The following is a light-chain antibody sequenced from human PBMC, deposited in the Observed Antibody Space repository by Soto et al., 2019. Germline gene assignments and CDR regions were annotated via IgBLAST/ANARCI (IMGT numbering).Light chain of an antibody. CDR3: QQCNNSSWT. Sequence: DIQMTQSPSTLSASVGDRVTITCRASQTISSWLAWYQQKPGKAPKLLIYKASSLESGVPSRFSGSGSGTEFTLTISSLQPDDFATYYCQQCNNSSWTFGQGTKVEIK. V-gene: IGKV1-5*03. CDR2: KAS. J-gene: IGKJ1*01. CDR1: QTISSW.